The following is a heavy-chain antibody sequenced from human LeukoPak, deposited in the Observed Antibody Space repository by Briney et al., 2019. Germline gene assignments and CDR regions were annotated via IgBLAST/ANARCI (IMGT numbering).Heavy chain of an antibody. CDR2: IYYSGGT. CDR3: ARDVPYYDFWSGSEFGYYYYYYMDV. CDR1: VGSISSYF. D-gene: IGHD3-3*01. J-gene: IGHJ6*03. V-gene: IGHV4-4*07. Sequence: SETLSLTSTVPVGSISSYFWSWIWPPAGKGLWWIGRIYYSGGTYNNPSLTSRVTISVATTMHQFSLMLSSVTAADTAVYYCARDVPYYDFWSGSEFGYYYYYYMDVWGKGTTVTVAS.